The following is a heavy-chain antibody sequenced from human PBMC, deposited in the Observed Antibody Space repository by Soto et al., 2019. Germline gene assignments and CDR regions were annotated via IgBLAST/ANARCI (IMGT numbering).Heavy chain of an antibody. J-gene: IGHJ6*02. V-gene: IGHV3-74*01. Sequence: ELQLVESGGGLVQPGGSLRLSCAASGFTFSSYWMHWVRQAPGKGLLWVSRINRDGSTTDYADSVKGRITISRDNATNTLYLQMDSLRAEDTAVYYCARAGMVYGRVGYYGMDVWGQGTTVAVSS. CDR3: ARAGMVYGRVGYYGMDV. D-gene: IGHD2-8*01. CDR1: GFTFSSYW. CDR2: INRDGSTT.